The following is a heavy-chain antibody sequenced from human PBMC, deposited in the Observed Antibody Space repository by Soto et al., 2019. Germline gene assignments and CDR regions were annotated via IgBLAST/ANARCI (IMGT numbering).Heavy chain of an antibody. CDR1: GGTFTNYI. CDR2: FIPIQGKA. CDR3: ARSFVIVHIGYMDV. Sequence: QVQLVQSGAEVKKPGSSVKVSCEASGGTFTNYIFSWVRQAPGQGLEWMGRFIPIQGKADYALKFQDRVSFTADEATKAGYMEIRGLRPEDTALSFFARSFVIVHIGYMDVWGKGTAISVSS. V-gene: IGHV1-69*02. D-gene: IGHD2-15*01. J-gene: IGHJ6*03.